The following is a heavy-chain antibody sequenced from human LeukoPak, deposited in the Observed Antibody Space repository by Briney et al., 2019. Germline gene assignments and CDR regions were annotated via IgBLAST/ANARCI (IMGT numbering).Heavy chain of an antibody. CDR3: ARGEYYQGY. D-gene: IGHD2/OR15-2a*01. J-gene: IGHJ4*02. CDR2: IYYSGST. CDR1: GGSISSYY. V-gene: IGHV4-59*01. Sequence: SETLSLTCTVSGGSISSYYWSWIRQPPGKGLEWIGYIYYSGSTNYNPSLKSRVTISVDTSKNQFSLKLSSVTAADTAVYYCARGEYYQGYWGQGTLVTVSS.